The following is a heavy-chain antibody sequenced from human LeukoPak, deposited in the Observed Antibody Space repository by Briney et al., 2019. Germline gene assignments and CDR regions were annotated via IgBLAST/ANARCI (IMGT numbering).Heavy chain of an antibody. Sequence: ASVKVSCKASGYTFTIYGISWVRQAPGQGLEWMGWISAYNGNTNYAQKLQGRVTMTTDTSTSTAYMELRSLRSDDTAVYYCARVPPGGYYDFWSGYYSTPPDFDYWGQGTLVTVSS. CDR1: GYTFTIYG. J-gene: IGHJ4*02. CDR2: ISAYNGNT. V-gene: IGHV1-18*01. CDR3: ARVPPGGYYDFWSGYYSTPPDFDY. D-gene: IGHD3-3*01.